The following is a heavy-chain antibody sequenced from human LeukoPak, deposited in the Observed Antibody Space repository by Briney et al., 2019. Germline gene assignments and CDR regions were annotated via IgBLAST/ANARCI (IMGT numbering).Heavy chain of an antibody. CDR2: IDSSGSNI. V-gene: IGHV3-48*03. Sequence: GGSLRLSCAASGFTFSSYEMNWVRQAPGKGLEWVSYIDSSGSNIHYADSVKGRFTISRDNAKNSLYLQMNSLRAEDSAVYYCARDRLHYGEYEKTFDYWGQGTLVTVSS. D-gene: IGHD4-17*01. J-gene: IGHJ4*02. CDR1: GFTFSSYE. CDR3: ARDRLHYGEYEKTFDY.